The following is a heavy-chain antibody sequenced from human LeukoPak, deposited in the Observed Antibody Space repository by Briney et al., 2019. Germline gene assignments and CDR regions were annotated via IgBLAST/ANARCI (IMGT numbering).Heavy chain of an antibody. CDR3: ASADSSGLYGMDV. D-gene: IGHD6-19*01. V-gene: IGHV1-2*04. J-gene: IGHJ6*02. CDR1: GYTFTSYY. CDR2: INPNSGGT. Sequence: ASVKVSCKASGYTFTSYYIHWVRLAPGQGLEWMGWINPNSGGTNYAQKFQGWVTMTRDTSISTAYMELSRLKSDDTAVYYCASADSSGLYGMDVWGQGTTVTVSS.